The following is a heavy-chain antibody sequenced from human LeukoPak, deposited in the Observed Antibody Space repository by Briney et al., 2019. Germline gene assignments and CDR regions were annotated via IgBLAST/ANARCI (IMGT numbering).Heavy chain of an antibody. CDR3: ARGGLENGYHSNDGFDI. D-gene: IGHD3-22*01. CDR1: GGSISGYY. CDR2: IYYSRST. J-gene: IGHJ3*02. V-gene: IGHV4-59*01. Sequence: SETLSLTCTVSGGSISGYYWSWIRQPPGKGLEWIGYIYYSRSTKYNPSLKSRVTMSVDTSRNQFSLKLSSVTAADTAVYYCARGGLENGYHSNDGFDIWGQGTMVTVSS.